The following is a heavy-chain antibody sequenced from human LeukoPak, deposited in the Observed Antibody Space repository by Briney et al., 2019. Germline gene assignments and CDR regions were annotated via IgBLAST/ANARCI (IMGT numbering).Heavy chain of an antibody. CDR1: GGSISSSNYY. CDR2: IYYSGST. CDR3: ARRGVPYNWFDP. J-gene: IGHJ5*02. V-gene: IGHV4-39*01. D-gene: IGHD3-10*01. Sequence: SETLSLTCTVSGGSISSSNYYWDWIRQPPGKGLEWIGSIYYSGSTYYNPSLKSRGTISVDTSKNQFSLKLNSVTAADTTLYYCARRGVPYNWFDPWGQGTLVTVSS.